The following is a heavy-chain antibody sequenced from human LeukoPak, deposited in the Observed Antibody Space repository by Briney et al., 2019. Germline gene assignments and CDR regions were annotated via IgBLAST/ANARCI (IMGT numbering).Heavy chain of an antibody. CDR1: GFTFNDYS. Sequence: GGSLRLSCAASGFTFNDYSMNWVRQAPGKGLEWVSYISSSGSTIYYADSVKGRFTISRDNAKNSLYLQMNSLRAEDTAVYYCAELGITMIGGVWGKGTTVTISS. V-gene: IGHV3-48*04. J-gene: IGHJ6*04. D-gene: IGHD3-10*02. CDR2: ISSSGSTI. CDR3: AELGITMIGGV.